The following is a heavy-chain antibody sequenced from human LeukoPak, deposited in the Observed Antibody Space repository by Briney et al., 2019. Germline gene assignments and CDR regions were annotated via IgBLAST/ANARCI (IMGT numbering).Heavy chain of an antibody. J-gene: IGHJ6*03. CDR1: GLIVSSNY. Sequence: PGGSLRLSCAASGLIVSSNYMSWVRQAPGKGLGWVSVIYSGGSTYYADSVKGRFTISRDNSKNTLYLQMNSLRAEDTAVYYCASANYYYYYMDVWGKGTTVTVSS. CDR2: IYSGGST. V-gene: IGHV3-53*01. CDR3: ASANYYYYYMDV.